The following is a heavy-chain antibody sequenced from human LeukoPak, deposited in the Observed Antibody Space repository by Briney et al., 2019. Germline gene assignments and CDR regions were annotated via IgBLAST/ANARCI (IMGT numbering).Heavy chain of an antibody. CDR1: GVSFSGYY. CDR2: IYYTGST. CDR3: AGGPSGSYGQTLY. D-gene: IGHD1-26*01. V-gene: IGHV4-59*01. Sequence: PSETLSLTCAAYGVSFSGYYWSWIRQPPGKGLEWIGYIYYTGSTNYNPSLKSRLTISVDTSKNQFSLNLSSVTVADTAVYYCAGGPSGSYGQTLYWGQGTLVTVSS. J-gene: IGHJ4*02.